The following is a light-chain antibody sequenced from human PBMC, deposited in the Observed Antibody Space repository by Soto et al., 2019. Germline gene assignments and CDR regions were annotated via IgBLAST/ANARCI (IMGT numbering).Light chain of an antibody. V-gene: IGKV3-11*01. CDR1: QSVSDY. Sequence: EIVLPQSPAILSLSLGAGATLSCRASQSVSDYLAWYQQKPGQPPRLLIYDAEKRATGIPARLSAGLYGNDFTIPISRMEPEEGSVDEGQQLSSYTLTLGGGPKVDIK. CDR2: DAE. J-gene: IGKJ4*01. CDR3: QQLSSYTLT.